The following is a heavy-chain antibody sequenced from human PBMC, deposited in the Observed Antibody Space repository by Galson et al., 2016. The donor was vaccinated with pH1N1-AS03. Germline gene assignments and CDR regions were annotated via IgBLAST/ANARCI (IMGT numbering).Heavy chain of an antibody. CDR2: INPNNGVT. Sequence: SVKVSCKASGYIFTGFYVHWVRQAPGQGLEWMGWINPNNGVTNYAQKSQAWVTMTRDTSISTAYLELYGLKSDDTAVYYCARDPRGPCSSATCATTSYFGMDVWGQGTTVIVSS. CDR3: ARDPRGPCSSATCATTSYFGMDV. V-gene: IGHV1-2*04. J-gene: IGHJ6*02. CDR1: GYIFTGFY. D-gene: IGHD2/OR15-2a*01.